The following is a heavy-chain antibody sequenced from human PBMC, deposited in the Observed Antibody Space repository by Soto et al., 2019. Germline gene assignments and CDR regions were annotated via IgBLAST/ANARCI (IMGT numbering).Heavy chain of an antibody. V-gene: IGHV3-30*04. J-gene: IGHJ4*02. CDR1: GFTFSSYA. CDR2: ISYDGSNK. D-gene: IGHD6-13*01. CDR3: ARDEEGVAAAGIQVDY. Sequence: GGSLRLSCAASGFTFSSYAMHWVRQAPGKGLEWVAVISYDGSNKYYADSVKGRFTISRDNSKNTLYLQMNSLRAEDTAVYYCARDEEGVAAAGIQVDYWGQGTLVTVSS.